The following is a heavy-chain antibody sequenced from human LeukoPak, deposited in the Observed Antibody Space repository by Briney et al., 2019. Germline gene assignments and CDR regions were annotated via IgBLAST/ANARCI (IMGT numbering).Heavy chain of an antibody. J-gene: IGHJ4*02. Sequence: GGSLRLSCAASGFTFSSYSMNWVRQAPGKGLEWVSSISSSSSYIYYADSVKGRSTISRDNAKNSLYLQMNSLRAEDTAVYYCARRPSSGWPFDYWGQGTLVTVSS. D-gene: IGHD6-19*01. CDR1: GFTFSSYS. CDR2: ISSSSSYI. CDR3: ARRPSSGWPFDY. V-gene: IGHV3-21*01.